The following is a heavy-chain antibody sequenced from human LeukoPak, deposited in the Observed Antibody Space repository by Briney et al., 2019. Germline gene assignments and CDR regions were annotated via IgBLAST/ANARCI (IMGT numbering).Heavy chain of an antibody. CDR3: ARDLSYYYDSSGSAGWFDP. Sequence: SETLSLTCTVSGGSISSGSYDWSWIRQPAGKGLEWIERIYTSGSTNNNPSLKSGVTISVKTKKKQFSLKLSSVTAADTAVYYYARDLSYYYDSSGSAGWFDPWGQGTLVTVSS. J-gene: IGHJ5*02. CDR2: IYTSGST. CDR1: GGSISSGSYD. D-gene: IGHD3-22*01. V-gene: IGHV4-61*02.